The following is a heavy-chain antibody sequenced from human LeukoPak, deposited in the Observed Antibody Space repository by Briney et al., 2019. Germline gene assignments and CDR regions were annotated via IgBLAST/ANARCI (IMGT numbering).Heavy chain of an antibody. CDR3: ARDGVLVGSTVLNY. V-gene: IGHV1-2*02. J-gene: IGHJ4*01. CDR1: GYPFTNFY. Sequence: ASVKVSCKPSGYPFTNFYIHWVRQAPGQGLEWMGWVNPKSGDTKYVQKFQDRTSMTRDTSISTAYMEVNRLTSDDSAVYYCARDGVLVGSTVLNYWGQGTLVTVAS. CDR2: VNPKSGDT. D-gene: IGHD1-26*01.